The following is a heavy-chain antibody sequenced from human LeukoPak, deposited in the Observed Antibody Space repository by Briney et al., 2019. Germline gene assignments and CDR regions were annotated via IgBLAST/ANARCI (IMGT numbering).Heavy chain of an antibody. D-gene: IGHD5-24*01. CDR2: FYHSGST. CDR1: GGSISSSSFY. Sequence: SETLSLTCTVSGGSISSSSFYWGWIRQPRGKGLEWSGSFYHSGSTYYNPSLKSRVTISVDTSKNQFSLKLISVTAADTAVYYCARPDNYWGQGTLVTVSS. V-gene: IGHV4-39*01. CDR3: ARPDNY. J-gene: IGHJ4*02.